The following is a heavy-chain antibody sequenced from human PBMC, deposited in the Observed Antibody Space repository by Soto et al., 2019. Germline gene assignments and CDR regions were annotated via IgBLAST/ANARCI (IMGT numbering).Heavy chain of an antibody. Sequence: QVQVVESGGGVVRPGRSLRLSCAASGFTFSSFGMHWVRQAPGKGLEWVSLIWYDGSKKSYGDSVKGRFTISRDNSRNTVYLQMNSLRADDTAVYYCARDASYYSLWSGYYPSRNGMDVWGQGTTVTVSS. J-gene: IGHJ6*02. CDR2: IWYDGSKK. CDR1: GFTFSSFG. CDR3: ARDASYYSLWSGYYPSRNGMDV. V-gene: IGHV3-33*01. D-gene: IGHD3-3*01.